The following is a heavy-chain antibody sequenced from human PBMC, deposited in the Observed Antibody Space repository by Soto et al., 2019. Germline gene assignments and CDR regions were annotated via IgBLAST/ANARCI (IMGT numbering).Heavy chain of an antibody. CDR2: INPNSGGT. Sequence: ASVKVSCKASGYTFTGYYMHWVRQAPGQGLEWIGWINPNSGGTNYAQKFQGWVTMTRDTSISTAYMELSRLRSDDTAVYYCARGLSNYDFWSGYYSEYYYGMDVWGQGTTVTVSS. CDR1: GYTFTGYY. V-gene: IGHV1-2*04. D-gene: IGHD3-3*01. J-gene: IGHJ6*02. CDR3: ARGLSNYDFWSGYYSEYYYGMDV.